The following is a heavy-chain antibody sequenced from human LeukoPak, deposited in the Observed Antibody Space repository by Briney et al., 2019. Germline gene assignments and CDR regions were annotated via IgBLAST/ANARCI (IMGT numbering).Heavy chain of an antibody. CDR2: IYSGGST. Sequence: GGSLRLSCAASGFTVSSNYMSWVRQAPGKGLEWVSVIYSGGSTYYADSVKGRFTISRDNSKNTLYLQMNSLRAEDMAVYYCARVSGSYPVGAFDIWGQGTMVTVSS. D-gene: IGHD1-26*01. J-gene: IGHJ3*02. CDR1: GFTVSSNY. CDR3: ARVSGSYPVGAFDI. V-gene: IGHV3-66*01.